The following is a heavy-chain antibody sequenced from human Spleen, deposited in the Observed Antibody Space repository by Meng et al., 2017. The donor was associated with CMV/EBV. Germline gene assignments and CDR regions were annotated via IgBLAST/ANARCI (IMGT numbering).Heavy chain of an antibody. CDR2: IGTVGDT. Sequence: GESLKISCTASGFTFSTYDFHWVRQPTGKGLEWVSSIGTVGDTYFIGSVKGRFTISRDNAKNSLYLQMNSLRAEDTAVYYCARDLDTYCGGDCYGSFDYWGQGTLVTVSS. CDR3: ARDLDTYCGGDCYGSFDY. J-gene: IGHJ4*02. D-gene: IGHD2-21*01. V-gene: IGHV3-13*01. CDR1: GFTFSTYD.